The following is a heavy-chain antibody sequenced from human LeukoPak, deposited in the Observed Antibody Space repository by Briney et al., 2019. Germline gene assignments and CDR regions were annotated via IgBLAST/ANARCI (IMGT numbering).Heavy chain of an antibody. CDR3: ARYCSSTSCYALREYYFDY. CDR1: GGTFSSYA. V-gene: IGHV1-69*13. D-gene: IGHD2-2*01. J-gene: IGHJ4*02. Sequence: SVKVSCKASGGTFSSYAISWVRQAPGQRLEWMGGIIPIFGTANYAQKFQGRVTITADESTSTAYMELSSLRSEDTAVYYCARYCSSTSCYALREYYFDYWGQGTLVAVSS. CDR2: IIPIFGTA.